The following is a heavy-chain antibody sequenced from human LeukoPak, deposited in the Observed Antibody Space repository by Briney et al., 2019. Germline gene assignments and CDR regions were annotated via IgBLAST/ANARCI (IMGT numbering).Heavy chain of an antibody. CDR2: IKQDGSEK. J-gene: IGHJ4*02. CDR1: GFTFSNHW. CDR3: ARSFAF. V-gene: IGHV3-7*01. Sequence: GGSLRLSCAASGFTFSNHWMTWVRQAPGKGLEWVANIKQDGSEKYYVDSVKGRFTISRDNAKNSLYLQMNSLRAEDTAVYYCARSFAFWGQGTLVTVSS.